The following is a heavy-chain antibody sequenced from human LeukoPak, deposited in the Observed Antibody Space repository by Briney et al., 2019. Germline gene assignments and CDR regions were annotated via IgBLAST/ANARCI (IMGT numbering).Heavy chain of an antibody. V-gene: IGHV3-30*03. D-gene: IGHD1-1*01. CDR3: TRDADGNDQGGFDY. Sequence: PGGSLRLSCGASGFTFNNYGIHWVRQAPGKGLEWVAVISYDGSNKYYADSVKGRFTISRDNSKNTLYLQMNSLRAEDTAVYYCTRDADGNDQGGFDYWGQGTLVTVSS. J-gene: IGHJ4*02. CDR2: ISYDGSNK. CDR1: GFTFNNYG.